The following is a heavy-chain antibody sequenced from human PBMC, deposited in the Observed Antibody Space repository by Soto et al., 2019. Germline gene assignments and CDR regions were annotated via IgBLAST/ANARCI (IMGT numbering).Heavy chain of an antibody. CDR2: IKHDGNEK. Sequence: GGSLRLSCVASGFTFSDYWMSWVRQVPGRGPEWLANIKHDGNEKYYVDFVKGRFTISRDNAKNSLFLQMNSLRVEDTDVYYCARGTYHYVWGSPLDYWGQGPLVTVS. CDR1: GFTFSDYW. CDR3: ARGTYHYVWGSPLDY. V-gene: IGHV3-7*04. D-gene: IGHD3-16*01. J-gene: IGHJ4*02.